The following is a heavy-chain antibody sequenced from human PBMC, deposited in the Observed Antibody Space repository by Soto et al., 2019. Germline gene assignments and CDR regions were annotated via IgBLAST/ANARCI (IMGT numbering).Heavy chain of an antibody. V-gene: IGHV3-53*02. Sequence: EVQLVETGGGLIQPGGSLRLSCAASGFTVSSNYMSWVRQAPGKGLEWVSVIYSGGSTYYADSVKGRFTISRDNSKNTLYLQMNGLRAEDTAVSSCASLYCTNGPIVPAGPGREECFDYWGQATLVAVSS. CDR1: GFTVSSNY. CDR2: IYSGGST. D-gene: IGHD2-8*01. J-gene: IGHJ4*02. CDR3: ASLYCTNGPIVPAGPGREECFDY.